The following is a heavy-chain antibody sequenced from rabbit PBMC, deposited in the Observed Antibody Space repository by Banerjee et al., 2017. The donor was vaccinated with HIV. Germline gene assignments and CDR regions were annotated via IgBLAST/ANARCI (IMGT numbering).Heavy chain of an antibody. CDR1: GFSFSNKYV. V-gene: IGHV1S45*01. CDR3: ARAADGYAGSGGDL. D-gene: IGHD4-2*01. J-gene: IGHJ4*01. CDR2: IGIGSGNT. Sequence: QEQLEESGGGLVQPEGSLTLTCTASGFSFSNKYVMCWVRQAPGKGLEWIACIGIGSGNTYYASWANGRFTISKTSSTTVDLKMTSLTAADTATYFCARAADGYAGSGGDLWGPGTLVTVS.